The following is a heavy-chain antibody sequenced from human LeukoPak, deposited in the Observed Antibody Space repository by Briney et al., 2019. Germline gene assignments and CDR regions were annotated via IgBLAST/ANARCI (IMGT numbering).Heavy chain of an antibody. D-gene: IGHD6-19*01. Sequence: GGSLRLSCAASGFTFSSYWMSWVRQAPGKGLEWVANIKQDGSEKYYVDSVKGRFTISRDNAKNSLYLQMNSLRAEDTAVYYCARDGSRYSSAWYVRGNFDYWGQGTLVTVSS. CDR1: GFTFSSYW. CDR2: IKQDGSEK. CDR3: ARDGSRYSSAWYVRGNFDY. V-gene: IGHV3-7*01. J-gene: IGHJ4*02.